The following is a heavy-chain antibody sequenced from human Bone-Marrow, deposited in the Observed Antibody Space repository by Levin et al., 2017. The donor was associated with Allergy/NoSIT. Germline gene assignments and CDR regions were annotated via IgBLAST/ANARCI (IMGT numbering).Heavy chain of an antibody. J-gene: IGHJ4*02. Sequence: SETLSLTCAVSGGSISSGGYSWSWIRQPPGKGLEWIGYIYHSGSTYYNPSLKSRVTISVDRSKNQFSLKLSSVTAADTAVYYCARGARPYCGGDCYFPFDYWGQGTLVTVSS. D-gene: IGHD2-21*02. CDR1: GGSISSGGYS. CDR3: ARGARPYCGGDCYFPFDY. V-gene: IGHV4-30-2*01. CDR2: IYHSGST.